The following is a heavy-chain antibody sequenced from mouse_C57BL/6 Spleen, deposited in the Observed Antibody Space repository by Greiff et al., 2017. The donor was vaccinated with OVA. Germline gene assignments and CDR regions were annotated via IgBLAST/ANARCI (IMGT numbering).Heavy chain of an antibody. D-gene: IGHD1-3*01. V-gene: IGHV14-4*01. J-gene: IGHJ2*01. CDR3: TTGSKDYFDY. CDR2: IDPENGDT. CDR1: GFNIKDDY. Sequence: EVKLQQSGAELVRPGASVKLSCTASGFNIKDDYMHWVKQRPEQGLEWIGWIDPENGDTEYASKFQGKATITADTSSNTAYLQLSSLTSEDTAVYYCTTGSKDYFDYWGQGTTLTVSS.